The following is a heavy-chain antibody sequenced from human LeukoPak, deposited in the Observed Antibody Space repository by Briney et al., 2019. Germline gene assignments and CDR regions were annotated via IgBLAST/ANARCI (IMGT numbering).Heavy chain of an antibody. J-gene: IGHJ4*02. V-gene: IGHV4-34*01. CDR3: ARLGLSGYYSFDY. Sequence: SETLSLTCTVSGGSISSYYWSWIRQPPGRGLEWIGEINHSGSTNYNPSLKSRVTISVDTSKNQFSLKLSSVTAADTAVYYCARLGLSGYYSFDYWGQGTLVTVSS. CDR1: GGSISSYY. CDR2: INHSGST. D-gene: IGHD3-22*01.